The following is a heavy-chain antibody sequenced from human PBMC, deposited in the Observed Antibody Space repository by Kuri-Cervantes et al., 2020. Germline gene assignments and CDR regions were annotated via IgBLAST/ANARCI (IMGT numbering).Heavy chain of an antibody. D-gene: IGHD1-26*01. J-gene: IGHJ4*02. CDR3: ARRVGATTTDPFDY. V-gene: IGHV5-51*01. Sequence: GGPLRLSCKGSGYSFISYWIGGVRQMPGKGLEWMGIIYPGDSDTRYNPSFQGQVTISADKSISTAYLQWSSLKASDTAMYYCARRVGATTTDPFDYWGQGTLVTVSS. CDR1: GYSFISYW. CDR2: IYPGDSDT.